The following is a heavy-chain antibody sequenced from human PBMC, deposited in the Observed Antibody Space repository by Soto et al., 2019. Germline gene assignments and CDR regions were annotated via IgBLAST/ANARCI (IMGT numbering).Heavy chain of an antibody. CDR3: ASMYXXXXXXXYYYYGMDV. D-gene: IGHD1-26*01. V-gene: IGHV4-59*01. J-gene: IGHJ6*02. Sequence: PSETLSLTCTVSGGSISSYYWSWIRQPPGKGLEWIGYIYYSGSTNYNPSLKSRVTISVDTSKNQFSLKLSSVTAADTAVYYCASMYXXXXXXXYYYYGMDVWGQGTTVTVSS. CDR2: IYYSGST. CDR1: GGSISSYY.